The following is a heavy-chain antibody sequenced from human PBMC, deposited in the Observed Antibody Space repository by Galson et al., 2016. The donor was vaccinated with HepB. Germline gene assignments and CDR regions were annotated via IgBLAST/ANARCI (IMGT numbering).Heavy chain of an antibody. Sequence: TVSGDSISSSDYYWGWIRQPPGKGLEWIGNIYYTETTYYNPSLKSRVSISIDTSKNAFSLRLRSVTAADTAVYYCARLSTGDRIWGQGTMVTVSS. CDR1: GDSISSSDYY. CDR2: IYYTETT. J-gene: IGHJ3*02. CDR3: ARLSTGDRI. D-gene: IGHD3-10*01. V-gene: IGHV4-39*02.